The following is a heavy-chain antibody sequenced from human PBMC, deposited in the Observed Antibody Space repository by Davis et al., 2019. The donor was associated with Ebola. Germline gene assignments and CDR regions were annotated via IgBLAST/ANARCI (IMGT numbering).Heavy chain of an antibody. D-gene: IGHD1-26*01. CDR1: GFTFSSYA. V-gene: IGHV3-30-3*01. Sequence: PGGSLRLSCAASGFTFSSYAMHWVRQAPGKGLEWVAVISYDGSNKYYADSVKGRFTISRDNSKNTLYLQMNSLRAEDTAVYYCARPPRAGGSYLVHWGQGTLVTVSS. CDR3: ARPPRAGGSYLVH. J-gene: IGHJ4*02. CDR2: ISYDGSNK.